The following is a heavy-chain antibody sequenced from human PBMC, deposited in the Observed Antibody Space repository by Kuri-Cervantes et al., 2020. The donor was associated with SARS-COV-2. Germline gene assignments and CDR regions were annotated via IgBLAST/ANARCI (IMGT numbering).Heavy chain of an antibody. D-gene: IGHD1-26*01. CDR3: AEKMGPTSMPFDS. V-gene: IGHV3-23*01. J-gene: IGHJ4*02. CDR2: ISDSGSGT. Sequence: GGSLRLSCAASGFTFVSYAMGWVRQTPGKGLEWVSGISDSGSGTYYVDSVKGRFIISRDNSKNTLYLQMNSLRAEDTAIYYCAEKMGPTSMPFDSWGQGTQVTVSS. CDR1: GFTFVSYA.